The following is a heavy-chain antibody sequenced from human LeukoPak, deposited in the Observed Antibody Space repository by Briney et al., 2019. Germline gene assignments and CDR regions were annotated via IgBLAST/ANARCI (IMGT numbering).Heavy chain of an antibody. V-gene: IGHV4-34*01. Sequence: PSETLSLTCAVYGGSLSGYYWSWIRQPPGKGLEWIGEINHSGSTNYNPSLKSRVTISVDTSKNQFSLKLSSVTAADTAVYYCARGRVVTIFGVVIHKYYFDYWGQGTLVTVSS. CDR3: ARGRVVTIFGVVIHKYYFDY. CDR1: GGSLSGYY. J-gene: IGHJ4*02. D-gene: IGHD3-3*01. CDR2: INHSGST.